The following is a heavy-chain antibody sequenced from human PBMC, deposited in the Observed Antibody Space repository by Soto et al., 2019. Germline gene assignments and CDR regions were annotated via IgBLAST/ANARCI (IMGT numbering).Heavy chain of an antibody. J-gene: IGHJ6*03. V-gene: IGHV3-23*01. CDR1: GFTFSSYA. CDR3: AKKEYSRGYYYYYMDV. Sequence: GGSLRLSCAASGFTFSSYAMSWVRQAPGKGLEWVSAISGSGGSTYYADSVKGRFTISRDNSKNTLYLQMNSLRAEDTAVYYCAKKEYSRGYYYYYMDVWGKGTTVTVSS. D-gene: IGHD6-6*01. CDR2: ISGSGGST.